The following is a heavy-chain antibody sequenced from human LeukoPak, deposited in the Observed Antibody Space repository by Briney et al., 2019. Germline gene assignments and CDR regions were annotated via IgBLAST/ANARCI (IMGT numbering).Heavy chain of an antibody. D-gene: IGHD3-10*01. CDR1: GFTFSSYS. CDR2: ISSSSSYI. CDR3: ARGSGLRFSYDY. J-gene: IGHJ4*02. Sequence: GGSLRLSCAASGFTFSSYSMNWVRQAPGKGLEWVSSISSSSSYIYYADSVKGRFTISRDNAKNSLYLQMNSLRAEDTAVYYCARGSGLRFSYDYWGQGTLVTVSS. V-gene: IGHV3-21*01.